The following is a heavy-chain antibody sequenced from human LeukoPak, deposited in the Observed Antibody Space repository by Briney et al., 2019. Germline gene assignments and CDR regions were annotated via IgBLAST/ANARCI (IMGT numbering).Heavy chain of an antibody. CDR3: ARKTVVGSYFDY. V-gene: IGHV3-7*03. CDR2: IKQDGSDK. Sequence: GGSLRLSCAAYGFTFSAYWMSWVRQAPGKGLKWVANIKQDGSDKYYVDSVKGRFTISRDNAKNSLYLQMNSLRAEDTAVYYCARKTVVGSYFDYWGQGTPVTVSS. J-gene: IGHJ4*02. D-gene: IGHD4-23*01. CDR1: GFTFSAYW.